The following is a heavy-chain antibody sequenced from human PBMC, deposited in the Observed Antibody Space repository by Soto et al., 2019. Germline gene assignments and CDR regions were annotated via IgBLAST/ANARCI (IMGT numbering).Heavy chain of an antibody. CDR3: ARGLKPDAPGSPSYGMDF. V-gene: IGHV6-1*01. Sequence: SQTLSLTCAISGDSVSTNSAAWNWIRQSPSRGLEWLGRTYYRSKWYNDYAASVENRITINPDSSKNHFSLQLNSVPPEDTAIYYRARGLKPDAPGSPSYGMDFWGQGTTVTVSS. D-gene: IGHD3-10*01. J-gene: IGHJ6*01. CDR1: GDSVSTNSAA. CDR2: TYYRSKWYN.